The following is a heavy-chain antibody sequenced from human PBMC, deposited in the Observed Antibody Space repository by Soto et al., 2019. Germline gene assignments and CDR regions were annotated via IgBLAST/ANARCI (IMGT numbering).Heavy chain of an antibody. CDR3: ARDEWDLLRSIYYGMDV. D-gene: IGHD1-26*01. J-gene: IGHJ6*02. V-gene: IGHV1-18*01. Sequence: QVQLVQSGAEVKKPGASVKVSCKASGYTFTNYGISWVRQAPGQGLEWMGWISVYNGNTNHAQKFQGRVTLTTDTSTRTAYMELRSLRSDDTAVYYCARDEWDLLRSIYYGMDVWGQGTTVTVSS. CDR2: ISVYNGNT. CDR1: GYTFTNYG.